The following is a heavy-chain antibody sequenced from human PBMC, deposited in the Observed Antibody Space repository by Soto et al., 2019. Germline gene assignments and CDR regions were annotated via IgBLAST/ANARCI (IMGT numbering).Heavy chain of an antibody. CDR2: ISGSGGST. J-gene: IGHJ4*02. CDR3: AQGGGSKKYFDY. Sequence: GGSLRLSCAASGFTFSSYAMSWVRQAPGKGLEWVSAISGSGGSTYYADSVKGRFTISRDNSKNTLYLQMNSLRAKDTAVYYCAQGGGSKKYFDYWGQGTLVTVSS. V-gene: IGHV3-23*01. D-gene: IGHD1-26*01. CDR1: GFTFSSYA.